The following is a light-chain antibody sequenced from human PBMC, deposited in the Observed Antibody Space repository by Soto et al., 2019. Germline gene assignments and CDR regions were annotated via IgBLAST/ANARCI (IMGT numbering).Light chain of an antibody. Sequence: ESVLTQSPGTLSLSPGERATLSCRASQSVRSSFLAWYQLKPGQAPRLLIYGASSRATDIPDRFSGSGSGTDFTLTISRLEPEDFAVYYCQQYDSSPWTFGQGTKVEIK. V-gene: IGKV3-20*01. CDR1: QSVRSSF. CDR3: QQYDSSPWT. CDR2: GAS. J-gene: IGKJ1*01.